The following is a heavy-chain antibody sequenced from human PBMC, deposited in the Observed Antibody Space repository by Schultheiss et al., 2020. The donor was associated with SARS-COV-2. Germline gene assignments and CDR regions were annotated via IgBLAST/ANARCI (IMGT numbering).Heavy chain of an antibody. CDR3: ARDRGYQLYYYYGMDV. D-gene: IGHD2-2*01. CDR1: GGSISSYY. J-gene: IGHJ6*02. CDR2: IYYSGST. V-gene: IGHV4-4*07. Sequence: SETLSLTCTVSGGSISSYYWSWIRQPAGKGLEWIGRIYYSGSTNYNPSLKSRVTISVDTSKNQFSLKLSSVTAADTAVYYCARDRGYQLYYYYGMDVWGQGTTVTVSS.